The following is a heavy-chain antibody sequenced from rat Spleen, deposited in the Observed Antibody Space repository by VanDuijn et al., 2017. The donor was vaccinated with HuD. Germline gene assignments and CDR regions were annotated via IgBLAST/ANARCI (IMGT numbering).Heavy chain of an antibody. CDR3: ARGGYYGYN. CDR1: GFTFSNYG. Sequence: EVQLVESGGGLVQPGRSLKLSCAASGFTFSNYGMAWVRQAPTKGLESVATINYDGTSTHYRDSVKGRFTISRDNAKSTLYLQMDSLWSEDTATYYCARGGYYGYNWGQGVMVTVSS. J-gene: IGHJ2*01. D-gene: IGHD1-9*01. V-gene: IGHV5-29*01. CDR2: INYDGTST.